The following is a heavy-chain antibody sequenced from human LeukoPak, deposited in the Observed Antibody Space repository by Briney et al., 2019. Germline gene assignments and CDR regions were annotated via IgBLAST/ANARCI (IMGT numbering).Heavy chain of an antibody. Sequence: ASVKVSCETSGYTFSNYGISWVRQAPGQGLEWMGWISAYNGNTNYAQKLQGRVTMTTDTSTSTAYMELRSLRSDDTAVYYCARARGITMVRGVLDYWGQGTLVTVSS. CDR3: ARARGITMVRGVLDY. CDR2: ISAYNGNT. CDR1: GYTFSNYG. D-gene: IGHD3-10*01. J-gene: IGHJ4*02. V-gene: IGHV1-18*01.